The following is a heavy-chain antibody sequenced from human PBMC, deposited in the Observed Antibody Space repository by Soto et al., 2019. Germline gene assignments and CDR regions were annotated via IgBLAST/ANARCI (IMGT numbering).Heavy chain of an antibody. D-gene: IGHD3-9*01. CDR3: AAHHYEILTGYSPDPDY. CDR2: INHSGST. Sequence: SSETLSLTCTVSGGSISSGGYYWSWIRQHPGKGLEWIGEINHSGSTNYNPSLKSRVTISVDTSKNQFSLKLSSVTAADTAVYYCAAHHYEILTGYSPDPDYWGQGTLVTVSS. V-gene: IGHV4-31*03. CDR1: GGSISSGGYY. J-gene: IGHJ4*02.